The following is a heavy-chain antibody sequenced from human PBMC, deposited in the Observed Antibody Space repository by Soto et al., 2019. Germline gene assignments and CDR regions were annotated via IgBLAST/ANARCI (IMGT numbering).Heavy chain of an antibody. V-gene: IGHV1-46*03. Sequence: GASVKVSCKASGYIFTSYCIHWVRQAPGQGLEWMGWINPFDGSRMFAQSFQGRVTMTRDTSTSTVYMEVSSLRSEDTAVYYCSRVDPGETSPFDHWGQGTLVTVS. CDR1: GYIFTSYC. J-gene: IGHJ4*02. D-gene: IGHD3-10*01. CDR3: SRVDPGETSPFDH. CDR2: INPFDGSR.